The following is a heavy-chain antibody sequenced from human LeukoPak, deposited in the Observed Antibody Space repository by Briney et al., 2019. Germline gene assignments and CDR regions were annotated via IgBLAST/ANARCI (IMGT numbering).Heavy chain of an antibody. D-gene: IGHD6-19*01. CDR2: ISSSSSYI. J-gene: IGHJ4*02. Sequence: GGSLRLSCAASGFTSSSYSMNWVRQAPGKGLEWVSSISSSSSYIYYADSVKGRFTISRDNAKNSLYLQMNSLRAEDTAVYYCARDQSSGWYRHHDYWGQGTLVTVSS. CDR3: ARDQSSGWYRHHDY. CDR1: GFTSSSYS. V-gene: IGHV3-21*01.